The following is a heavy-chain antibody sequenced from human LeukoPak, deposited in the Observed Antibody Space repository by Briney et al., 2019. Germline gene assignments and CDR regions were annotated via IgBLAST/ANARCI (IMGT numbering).Heavy chain of an antibody. CDR1: GGTFSSYA. Sequence: SVKVSCKASGGTFSSYAISWVRQAPGQGLEWMGGLIPIFGTANYAQKFQGRVTISADESTSTAYMELSSLRSEDTAVYYCAGRYSGYDDPEYWGQGTLVTVSS. CDR2: LIPIFGTA. D-gene: IGHD5-12*01. CDR3: AGRYSGYDDPEY. V-gene: IGHV1-69*13. J-gene: IGHJ4*02.